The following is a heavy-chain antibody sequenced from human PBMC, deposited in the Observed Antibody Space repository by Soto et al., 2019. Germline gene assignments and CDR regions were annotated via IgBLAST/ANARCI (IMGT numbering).Heavy chain of an antibody. Sequence: GGSLRLSCAASGFTFSSYAMSWVRQAPGKGLEWVSAISGSGGSTYYADSVKGRFTISSDNSKNTLYLQMNSLRAEDTAVYHCAKEIGWQQLLNFDYWGQGTLVTVSS. V-gene: IGHV3-23*01. J-gene: IGHJ4*02. CDR2: ISGSGGST. D-gene: IGHD6-13*01. CDR1: GFTFSSYA. CDR3: AKEIGWQQLLNFDY.